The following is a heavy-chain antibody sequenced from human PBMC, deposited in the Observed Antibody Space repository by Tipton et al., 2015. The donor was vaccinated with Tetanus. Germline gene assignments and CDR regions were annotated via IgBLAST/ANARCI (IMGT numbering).Heavy chain of an antibody. V-gene: IGHV3-21*01. CDR1: GFTFNTYS. CDR3: ARGMAEASNCGGDCYSDY. D-gene: IGHD2-21*02. J-gene: IGHJ4*02. CDR2: ISSSSRYI. Sequence: SLRLSCAASGFTFNTYSMNWVRRAPGKGLEWVSSISSSSRYIYYADSVKGRFTISRDNAKNSLYLQMISLRAEDTAVYSCARGMAEASNCGGDCYSDYWGQGTLVTVSS.